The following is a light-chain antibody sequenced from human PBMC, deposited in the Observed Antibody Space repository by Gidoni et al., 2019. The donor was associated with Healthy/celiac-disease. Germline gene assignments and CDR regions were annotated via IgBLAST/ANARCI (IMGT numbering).Light chain of an antibody. CDR1: QSVSSY. CDR2: DAS. J-gene: IGKJ1*01. V-gene: IGKV3-11*01. CDR3: QHRSNWPPWT. Sequence: EIVLTQSPATLSLSPGERATLSCRASQSVSSYLAWYQLKPGQAPRLLIYDASNRAAGIPPRFSGSGSGTDFTLTISSLEPEDFAVYYCQHRSNWPPWTFGQGTKVEIK.